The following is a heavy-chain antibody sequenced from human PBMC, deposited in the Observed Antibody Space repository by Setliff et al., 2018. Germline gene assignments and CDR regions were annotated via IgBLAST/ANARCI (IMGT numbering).Heavy chain of an antibody. Sequence: ASVKVSCKTSGYTFTGYYMHWVRQAPGQGLEWMGRINPNSGGTIYAQKFQGRVTMTRDTSISTAYMELSGLRSDDAAVYYCARGEHIVSGDFYHYIDVWGKGTTVTVSS. J-gene: IGHJ6*03. V-gene: IGHV1-2*06. CDR1: GYTFTGYY. CDR3: ARGEHIVSGDFYHYIDV. D-gene: IGHD2-15*01. CDR2: INPNSGGT.